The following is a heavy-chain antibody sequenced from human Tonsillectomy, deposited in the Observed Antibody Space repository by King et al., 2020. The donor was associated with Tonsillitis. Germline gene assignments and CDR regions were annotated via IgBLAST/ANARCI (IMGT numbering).Heavy chain of an antibody. CDR2: ISYDGSNK. J-gene: IGHJ4*02. CDR1: GFTFSSYA. Sequence: QLVQSGGGVVQPGRSLRLSCAASGFTFSSYAMHWVRQALGKGLEWVAVISYDGSNKYYADSVKGRFTISRDHSKNTLYLQMNSLRTEDTAVYFCAGEQWLVPSPFDYWGQGTLVTVSS. CDR3: AGEQWLVPSPFDY. D-gene: IGHD6-19*01. V-gene: IGHV3-30*01.